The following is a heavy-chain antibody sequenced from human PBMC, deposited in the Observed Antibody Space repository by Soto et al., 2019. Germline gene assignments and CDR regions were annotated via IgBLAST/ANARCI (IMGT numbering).Heavy chain of an antibody. V-gene: IGHV1-69*13. CDR2: IIPMFGTA. CDR1: GGSFSSYT. J-gene: IGHJ6*02. CDR3: VRDDYDTLTGYRSPTQRDYFYHGMDV. Sequence: VASVKVSCKASGGSFSSYTISWVQQAPGQGLEWMGGIIPMFGTANYAQKFQGSVTISADESTNTAYMELSSLRSEDTAVYYCVRDDYDTLTGYRSPTQRDYFYHGMDVWGQGATVTVSS. D-gene: IGHD3-9*01.